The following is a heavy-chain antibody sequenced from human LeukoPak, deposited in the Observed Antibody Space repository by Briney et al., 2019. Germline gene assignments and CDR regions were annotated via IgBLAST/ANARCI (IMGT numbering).Heavy chain of an antibody. CDR2: ISSSSSTI. CDR3: ARVGEDSSGYYDAFDV. D-gene: IGHD3-22*01. CDR1: GFIFSSYS. V-gene: IGHV3-48*01. J-gene: IGHJ3*01. Sequence: GGSLRLSCVASGFIFSSYSMNWVRQAPGKGLEWVSYISSSSSTIYYADSVKGRFTISRDNAKNSLYLQMNSLRAEDTAVYYCARVGEDSSGYYDAFDVWGQGTMVTVSS.